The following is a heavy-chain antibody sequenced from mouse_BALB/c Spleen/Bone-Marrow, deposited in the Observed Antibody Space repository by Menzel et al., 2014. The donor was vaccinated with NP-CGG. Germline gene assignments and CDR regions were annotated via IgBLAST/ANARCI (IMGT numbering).Heavy chain of an antibody. CDR3: TRSYGSSYEYYFDY. J-gene: IGHJ2*01. Sequence: QVQLKESGAELVRPGASVKLSCKASGYTFTSYWINWVKQRPGQGLEWIGNIYPSDSYTNYNQKFKDKAILTVDKSSSTAYMQLSSPTSEDSAVYYCTRSYGSSYEYYFDYWGQGTTLTVSS. V-gene: IGHV1-69*02. CDR2: IYPSDSYT. D-gene: IGHD1-1*01. CDR1: GYTFTSYW.